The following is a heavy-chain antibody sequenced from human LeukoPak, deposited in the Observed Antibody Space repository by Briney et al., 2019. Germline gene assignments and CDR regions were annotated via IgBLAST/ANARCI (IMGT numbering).Heavy chain of an antibody. CDR1: GYTFTNYG. Sequence: GASVKVSCKASGYTFTNYGISWVRQAPGQGLEWMGWISAYNGDTNYAQKFQGRVTMTTETSTSTAYMELRSLRSDDTAVYYCARDWAGQGGALIIYWGQGTLVTVSS. D-gene: IGHD3-16*01. CDR2: ISAYNGDT. J-gene: IGHJ4*02. V-gene: IGHV1-18*04. CDR3: ARDWAGQGGALIIY.